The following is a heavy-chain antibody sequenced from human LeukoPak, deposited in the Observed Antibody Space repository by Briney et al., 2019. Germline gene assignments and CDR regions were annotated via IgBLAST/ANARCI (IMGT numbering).Heavy chain of an antibody. CDR2: IGSTGDYI. D-gene: IGHD6-13*01. Sequence: GGSLRLSCAPSGFIFSTYGMNWVRQAPGKGLEWVSYIGSTGDYIFYADSVKGRFTISRDNAKNSLYLQLNNLRVEDTAVYYCARGEGLAARRPQQLFYYMDVWGKGTTVSVSS. CDR3: ARGEGLAARRPQQLFYYMDV. V-gene: IGHV3-21*01. J-gene: IGHJ6*03. CDR1: GFIFSTYG.